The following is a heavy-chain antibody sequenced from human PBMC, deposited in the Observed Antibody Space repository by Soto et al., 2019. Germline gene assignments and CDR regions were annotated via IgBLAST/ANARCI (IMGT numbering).Heavy chain of an antibody. J-gene: IGHJ4*02. V-gene: IGHV3-74*01. CDR2: INSDGSST. CDR3: AREGGQWELLKAMDY. CDR1: GFTFNSYW. D-gene: IGHD1-26*01. Sequence: PGGSLRLSCAASGFTFNSYWMHWVRQAPGKGLVWVSRINSDGSSTSYADSVKGRFTISRDNAKNTLYLQMNSLRAEDTAVYYCAREGGQWELLKAMDYWGQGTLVTVSS.